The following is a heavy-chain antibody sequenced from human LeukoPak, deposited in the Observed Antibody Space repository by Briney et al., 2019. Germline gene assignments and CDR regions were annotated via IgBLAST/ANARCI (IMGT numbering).Heavy chain of an antibody. V-gene: IGHV1-8*02. Sequence: GASVKVSCKASGYTFTSYGISWVRQAPGQGLEWMGWMNPNSGNTGYAQKFQGRVTMTRNTSISTAYMELSSLRSEDTAVYYCASTPYSSGWYVSYYYYYGMDVWGQGTTVTVSS. CDR3: ASTPYSSGWYVSYYYYYGMDV. CDR2: MNPNSGNT. D-gene: IGHD6-19*01. J-gene: IGHJ6*02. CDR1: GYTFTSYG.